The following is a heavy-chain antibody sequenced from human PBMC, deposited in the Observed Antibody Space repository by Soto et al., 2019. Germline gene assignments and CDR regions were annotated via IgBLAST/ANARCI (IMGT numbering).Heavy chain of an antibody. CDR2: IVVGSGNT. CDR1: GFTFTSSA. Sequence: QMQLVQSGPEVKKPGTSVKVSCKASGFTFTSSAVQWVRQARGQRLEWIGWIVVGSGNTNYAQKFQERVTITRDMSTSTAYMELSSLRSEDTAVYYCAAPRRSEVELPNYYYYYGMDVWGQGTTVTVSS. J-gene: IGHJ6*02. D-gene: IGHD1-7*01. CDR3: AAPRRSEVELPNYYYYYGMDV. V-gene: IGHV1-58*01.